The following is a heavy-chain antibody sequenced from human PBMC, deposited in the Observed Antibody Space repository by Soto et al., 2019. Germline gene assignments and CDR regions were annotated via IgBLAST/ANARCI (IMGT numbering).Heavy chain of an antibody. V-gene: IGHV3-9*01. Sequence: PGGSLRLSCAASGFTFDDYTMHWVRQTPGKGLKWVSSISWSGNNVDYRDSVKGRFTISRDNAKNSLYLHMNSLRVEDTALYYCVKGLNIDYNSAWFYFDYWGQGTVVTVSS. CDR1: GFTFDDYT. D-gene: IGHD6-19*01. CDR2: ISWSGNNV. CDR3: VKGLNIDYNSAWFYFDY. J-gene: IGHJ4*02.